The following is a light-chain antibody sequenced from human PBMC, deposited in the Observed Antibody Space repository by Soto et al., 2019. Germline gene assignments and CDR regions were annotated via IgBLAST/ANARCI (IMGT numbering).Light chain of an antibody. J-gene: IGLJ2*01. Sequence: QSALTQPASVSGSPGQSITISCTGTSSDVGGYKYVSWYQHHPGKAPKLIIYEVSNRPSGVSNRFSGSKSGNTASLTISGLQAEDEADYYCSSYTSSSTVVFGGGTKLTVL. CDR3: SSYTSSSTVV. V-gene: IGLV2-14*01. CDR1: SSDVGGYKY. CDR2: EVS.